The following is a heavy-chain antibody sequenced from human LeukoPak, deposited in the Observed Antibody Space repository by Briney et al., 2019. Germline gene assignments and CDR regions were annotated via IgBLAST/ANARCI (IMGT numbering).Heavy chain of an antibody. CDR1: GFTFSSYE. Sequence: GGSLRLSCAASGFTFSSYEMNWVRQAPGKGLEWVSYISSSGSAIYYADSVKGRFTISRDNAKNSLYLQMNSLRAEDTAVYYCARDLASPRYYFDYWGRGTLVTVSS. D-gene: IGHD3-16*01. CDR3: ARDLASPRYYFDY. J-gene: IGHJ4*02. CDR2: ISSSGSAI. V-gene: IGHV3-48*03.